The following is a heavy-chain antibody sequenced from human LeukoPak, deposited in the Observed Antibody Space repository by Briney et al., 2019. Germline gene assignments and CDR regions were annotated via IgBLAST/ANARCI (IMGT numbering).Heavy chain of an antibody. CDR1: GFTFSSYA. D-gene: IGHD6-19*01. CDR2: ISGSGGST. Sequence: GGSLRLSCAASGFTFSSYAMSWVRQAPGKGLEWVSAISGSGGSTYYADSVKGRFTISRDNSKNTLYLQMNSLRAEDTAVYYCAKPMWTDRPPLSSGWYGYYYYYMDVWGKGTTVTVSS. J-gene: IGHJ6*03. V-gene: IGHV3-23*01. CDR3: AKPMWTDRPPLSSGWYGYYYYYMDV.